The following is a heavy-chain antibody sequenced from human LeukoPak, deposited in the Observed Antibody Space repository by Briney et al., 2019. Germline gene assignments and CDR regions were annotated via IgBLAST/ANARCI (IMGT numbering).Heavy chain of an antibody. J-gene: IGHJ4*02. CDR1: GFTFSSYS. D-gene: IGHD4-17*01. CDR2: ISSSSSTI. Sequence: QPGGSLRLSCAASGFTFSSYSMNWVRQAPGKGLEWVSYISSSSSTIYYADSVKGRFTISRDNAKNSLYLQMNSLRAEDTAVYFCAREDFTVTGAFDYWGQGTLVTVSS. CDR3: AREDFTVTGAFDY. V-gene: IGHV3-48*01.